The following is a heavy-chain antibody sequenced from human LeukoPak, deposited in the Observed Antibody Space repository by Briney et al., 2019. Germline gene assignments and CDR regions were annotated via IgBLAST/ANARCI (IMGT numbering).Heavy chain of an antibody. J-gene: IGHJ4*02. V-gene: IGHV4-39*07. Sequence: SETLSLTCTVSGGSITSSGYYWGWVRQSPGKGLEWIGSIGYGGVLNYIPSLKSRLTISADTSKNQFSLKLSSVTAADTAVYYCARRESGSYLHWGQGTLVTASS. CDR3: ARRESGSYLH. CDR1: GGSITSSGYY. CDR2: IGYGGVL. D-gene: IGHD1-26*01.